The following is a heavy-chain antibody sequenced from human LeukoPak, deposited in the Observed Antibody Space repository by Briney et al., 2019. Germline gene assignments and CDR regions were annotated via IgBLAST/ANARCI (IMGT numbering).Heavy chain of an antibody. CDR1: GFTFSSYG. J-gene: IGHJ4*02. CDR3: AKNTIAAADLIDY. D-gene: IGHD6-13*01. V-gene: IGHV3-23*01. Sequence: SGGSLRLSCAASGFTFSSYGMSWVRQAPGKGLEWVSAIRGSGGSTYYADSVQGRFTISRDNSKNTLNLQMNSLRAEDTAVYYCAKNTIAAADLIDYWGQGTLVTVSS. CDR2: IRGSGGST.